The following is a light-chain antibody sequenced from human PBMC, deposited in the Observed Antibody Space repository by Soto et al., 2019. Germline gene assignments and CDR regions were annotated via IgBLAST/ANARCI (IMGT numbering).Light chain of an antibody. CDR2: AAS. V-gene: IGKV1-39*01. CDR1: QSISSY. J-gene: IGKJ2*01. Sequence: DIQMTQSPSSLSASVGDRFTSTCRASQSISSYLNWYQQKPGKAPKLLIYAASSLQSGVPSRFSGSGSGTDFTLTISSLQPEDFATYYCQQSYSNQYTFGQGTKVDIK. CDR3: QQSYSNQYT.